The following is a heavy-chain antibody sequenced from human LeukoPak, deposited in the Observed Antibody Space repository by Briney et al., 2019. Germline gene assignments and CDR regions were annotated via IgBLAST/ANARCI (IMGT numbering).Heavy chain of an antibody. CDR3: AKGRGFTSTSCYNY. J-gene: IGHJ4*02. CDR2: ISGSGDST. D-gene: IGHD2-2*02. Sequence: GSLRLSCAASGFTFSSYAMSWVRQAPGKGLEWVSPISGSGDSTYYADSVKGRFTTSRDNSKNTLYLQMNSLRAEDTAVYYRAKGRGFTSTSCYNYWGQGTLVTVSS. CDR1: GFTFSSYA. V-gene: IGHV3-23*01.